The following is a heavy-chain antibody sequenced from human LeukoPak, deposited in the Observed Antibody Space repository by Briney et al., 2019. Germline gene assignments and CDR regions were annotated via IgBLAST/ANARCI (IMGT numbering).Heavy chain of an antibody. Sequence: GGSLRLSCAASGFTFSSYEMNWVRQTPGKGLEWVSYISSSGSTIYYADSVKGRFTISRDNAKNSLYLQMNSLRAEDTAVYYCARDRRAVAGTSTGYWGQGTLVTVSS. CDR1: GFTFSSYE. J-gene: IGHJ4*02. CDR3: ARDRRAVAGTSTGY. D-gene: IGHD6-19*01. CDR2: ISSSGSTI. V-gene: IGHV3-48*03.